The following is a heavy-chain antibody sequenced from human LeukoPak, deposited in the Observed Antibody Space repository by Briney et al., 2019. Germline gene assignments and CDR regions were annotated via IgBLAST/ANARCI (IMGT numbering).Heavy chain of an antibody. CDR2: ITWDGTRT. D-gene: IGHD6-25*01. V-gene: IGHV3-43*01. CDR1: GFTFDDYN. CDR3: ARDGTPSYSTGWVYMDV. Sequence: AGGSLRLSCAASGFTFDDYNIHWVRQAPGKGLEWVSLITWDGTRTYYADSVEGRFTISRDNTKNSLYLQMNSLRGEDTAVYYCARDGTPSYSTGWVYMDVWGKGTTVTISS. J-gene: IGHJ6*04.